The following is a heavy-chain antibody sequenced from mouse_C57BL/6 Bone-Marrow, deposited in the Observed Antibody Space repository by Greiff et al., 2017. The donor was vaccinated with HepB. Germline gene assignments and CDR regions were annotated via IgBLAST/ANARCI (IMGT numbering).Heavy chain of an antibody. J-gene: IGHJ1*03. CDR2: IYIGNGYT. CDR1: GYTFTSYG. V-gene: IGHV1-58*01. CDR3: ASAFTTVVAPRYFDV. D-gene: IGHD1-1*01. Sequence: EVKLQESGAELVRPGSSVKMSCKTSGYTFTSYGINWVKQRPGQGLEWIGYIYIGNGYTEYNEKFKGKATLTSDTSSSTAYMQLSSLTSEDSAIYFCASAFTTVVAPRYFDVWGTGTTVTVSS.